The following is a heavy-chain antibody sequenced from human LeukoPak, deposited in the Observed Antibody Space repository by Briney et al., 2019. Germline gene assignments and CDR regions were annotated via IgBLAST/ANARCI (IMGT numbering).Heavy chain of an antibody. D-gene: IGHD6-19*01. CDR3: ARHLHSSGWSPFDY. CDR2: IYHRGST. J-gene: IGHJ4*02. CDR1: GYSFSSGYY. Sequence: SETLSLTCAVSGYSFSSGYYWGWIRQPPGKGLEWIGSIYHRGSTYYNPSLKSRVTISVDTSKNQFSLKLSSVTAADTAVYYCARHLHSSGWSPFDYWGQGTLVTVSS. V-gene: IGHV4-38-2*01.